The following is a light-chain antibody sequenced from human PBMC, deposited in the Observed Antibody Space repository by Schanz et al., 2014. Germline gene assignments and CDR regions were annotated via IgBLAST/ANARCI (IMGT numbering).Light chain of an antibody. J-gene: IGLJ3*02. CDR3: SSYTSSSTWV. V-gene: IGLV2-14*01. CDR1: SSDVGAYNY. CDR2: DVT. Sequence: QSALTQPASVSGSPGQSITISCTGTSSDVGAYNYVSWYQQPPGKAPKLIIYDVTRRPSGVPDRFSGSKSDNTASLTVSGLQAEDEADYYCSSYTSSSTWVFGGGTKVTVL.